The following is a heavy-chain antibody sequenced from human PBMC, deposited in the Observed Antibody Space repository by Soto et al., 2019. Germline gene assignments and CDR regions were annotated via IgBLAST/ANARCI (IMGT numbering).Heavy chain of an antibody. J-gene: IGHJ4*02. CDR3: IGSFPF. V-gene: IGHV3-49*03. CDR2: IRSQPYGGTA. CDR1: GFPFGNFL. D-gene: IGHD3-10*01. Sequence: GGSVRLSCTASGFPFGNFLMSWFRQAPGKGMEWVGFIRSQPYGGTAEYAASVRGRFTISRDDSKGIAYLQMNSLQTEDSGVYYCIGSFPFWGQGTLVTVSS.